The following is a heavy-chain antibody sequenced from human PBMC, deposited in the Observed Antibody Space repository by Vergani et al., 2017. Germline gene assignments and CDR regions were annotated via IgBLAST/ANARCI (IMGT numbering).Heavy chain of an antibody. CDR3: ARDCTSGGCPDNYGMDV. V-gene: IGHV3-21*06. D-gene: IGHD2-8*01. Sequence: VQLVESGGGLVKPGWSLRLSCAASGFTFSDFSMSWVRQAPGKGLEWVAFIGSSGPYINYADSVKGRFIISRDNTNNSLFLQLRSLRAEDAAVYYCARDCTSGGCPDNYGMDVWGQGATVTVSS. J-gene: IGHJ6*02. CDR1: GFTFSDFS. CDR2: IGSSGPYI.